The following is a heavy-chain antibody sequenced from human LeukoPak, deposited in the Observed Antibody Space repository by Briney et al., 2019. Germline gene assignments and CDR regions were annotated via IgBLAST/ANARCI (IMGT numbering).Heavy chain of an antibody. CDR3: ARVREWEEISGAIPDYFDY. V-gene: IGHV1-2*02. J-gene: IGHJ4*02. CDR2: IKPKRGAT. D-gene: IGHD3-3*01. CDR1: GYTFTGHF. Sequence: ASVKVSCKTSGYTFTGHFMNWVRQAPEQGLEWMGWIKPKRGATAYAQKFQGRVTITRDTAINTAYLEVSGLTPDDTAVYYCARVREWEEISGAIPDYFDYWGQGTLITVSS.